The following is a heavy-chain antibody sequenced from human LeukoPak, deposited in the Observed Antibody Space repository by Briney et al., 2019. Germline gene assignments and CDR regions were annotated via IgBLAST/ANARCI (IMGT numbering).Heavy chain of an antibody. CDR1: GFTFSNYA. CDR3: AKSRGSGSYIVLDY. Sequence: PGGSLRLSCAASGFTFSNYAMSWVRRAPGKGLECVSAISGSGGTTYYADSVKGRFTISRDTSKNTLYLQMNSLRAEDTAVYYCAKSRGSGSYIVLDYWGQGTLVTVSS. V-gene: IGHV3-23*01. D-gene: IGHD1-26*01. CDR2: ISGSGGTT. J-gene: IGHJ4*02.